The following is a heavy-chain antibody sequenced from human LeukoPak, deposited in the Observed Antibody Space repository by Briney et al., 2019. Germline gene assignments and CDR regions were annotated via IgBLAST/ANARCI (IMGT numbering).Heavy chain of an antibody. CDR3: ARVPPSTTPHYYYYYGMDV. D-gene: IGHD2-15*01. J-gene: IGHJ6*02. Sequence: ASVKVSCKASGYTFTSYDINWVRQATGQGLEWMGWMNPNSGNTGYAQKFQGRVTITADESTSTAYMELSSLRSEDTAVYYCARVPPSTTPHYYYYYGMDVWGQGTTVTVSS. CDR2: MNPNSGNT. CDR1: GYTFTSYD. V-gene: IGHV1-8*01.